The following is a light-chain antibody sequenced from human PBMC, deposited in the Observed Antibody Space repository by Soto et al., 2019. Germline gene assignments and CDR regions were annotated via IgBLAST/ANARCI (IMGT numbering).Light chain of an antibody. CDR2: GVS. CDR3: QQRSKWPLT. CDR1: QSVTSNA. V-gene: IGKV3D-20*02. J-gene: IGKJ4*01. Sequence: EFVLTQSSGTLSLSPGERATLSCRASQSVTSNALAWYQQKPGQAPRLLIYGVSSRATGIPDRFSGSGSGTDFTLTISSLEPEDFAVYYCQQRSKWPLTFGGGTKVDIK.